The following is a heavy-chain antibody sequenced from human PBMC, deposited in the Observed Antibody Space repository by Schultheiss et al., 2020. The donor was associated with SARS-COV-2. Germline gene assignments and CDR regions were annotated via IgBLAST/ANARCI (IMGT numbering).Heavy chain of an antibody. V-gene: IGHV3-30*01. CDR3: ARDLLGFWSGYSQSPFDY. Sequence: GESLKISCAASGFTFSSYAMHWVRQAPGKGLEWVAVISYDGSNKYYADSVKGRFTISRDNSKNTLYLQMNSLRAEDTAVYYCARDLLGFWSGYSQSPFDYWGQGTLVTVSS. D-gene: IGHD3-3*01. J-gene: IGHJ4*02. CDR2: ISYDGSNK. CDR1: GFTFSSYA.